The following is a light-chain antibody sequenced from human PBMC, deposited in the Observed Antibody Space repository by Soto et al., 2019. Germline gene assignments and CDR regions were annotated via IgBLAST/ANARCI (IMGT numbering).Light chain of an antibody. Sequence: EVVLTQSPATLSFSPGERATLSCRASQNIYNSLAWYHQMPGQIPRLLIYDTFKRASGIPARFSGSGPGADFNLTIRCLMTKEFSIYYCQLRCNWRAPFGPGTRLDIK. J-gene: IGKJ3*01. CDR3: QLRCNWRAP. V-gene: IGKV3D-11*02. CDR1: QNIYNS. CDR2: DTF.